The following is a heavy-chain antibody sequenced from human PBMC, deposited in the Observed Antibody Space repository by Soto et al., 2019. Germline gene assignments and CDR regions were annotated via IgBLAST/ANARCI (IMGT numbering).Heavy chain of an antibody. CDR2: ISPKSGGT. D-gene: IGHD3-9*01. CDR3: ARPPGYISDWYYFDL. J-gene: IGHJ4*02. Sequence: QVQLVQSGAEVKKPGASVKVSCEASGYNFIDYYIHWVRQAPGQGFEWMGMISPKSGGTNYAQKFEGRVTMTWDTSLNTAYMELSSLKSDDTAVYYCARPPGYISDWYYFDLWGQGTRVTVSS. CDR1: GYNFIDYY. V-gene: IGHV1-2*02.